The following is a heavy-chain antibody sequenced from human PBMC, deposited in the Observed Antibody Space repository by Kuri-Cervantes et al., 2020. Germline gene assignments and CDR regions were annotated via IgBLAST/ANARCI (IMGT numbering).Heavy chain of an antibody. D-gene: IGHD4-17*01. Sequence: GESLKIPCVASGVDFNIWSMSWVRQAPGKGLEWIAYITGSSNPTHYADPVRGRFLIFRDNSKNSVFLQINSLSAEDTAVYYCARDGGPMTMVTYNYFDYWGQGTLVTVSS. CDR3: ARDGGPMTMVTYNYFDY. J-gene: IGHJ4*02. CDR1: GVDFNIWS. CDR2: ITGSSNPT. V-gene: IGHV3-48*04.